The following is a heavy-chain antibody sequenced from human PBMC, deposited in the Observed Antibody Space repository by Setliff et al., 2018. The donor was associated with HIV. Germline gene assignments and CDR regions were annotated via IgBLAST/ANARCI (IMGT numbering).Heavy chain of an antibody. Sequence: SETLSLTCTVSGYSISSGYYWGWIRQPPGKGLEWIGSIHQSGSTYYNSSLKSRVTMSVDTSKNKFSLKLSSVTAADTAVYYCASRIYYYDSSRVLREEGFDLWGQGTLVTVSS. V-gene: IGHV4-38-2*02. CDR2: IHQSGST. D-gene: IGHD3-22*01. CDR1: GYSISSGYY. J-gene: IGHJ5*02. CDR3: ASRIYYYDSSRVLREEGFDL.